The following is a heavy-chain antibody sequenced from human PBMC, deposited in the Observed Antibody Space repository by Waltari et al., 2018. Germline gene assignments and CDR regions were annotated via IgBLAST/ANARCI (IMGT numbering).Heavy chain of an antibody. J-gene: IGHJ3*01. CDR1: GGSFGTYA. CDR2: IIPIYGTP. Sequence: QVHLVQSGAEVRKPGSSVRVSCEASGGSFGTYAITWVRLAPGQGREWMAGIIPIYGTPNYAQKLQGRVTIAADESTRTAYMELSSLRSDDTAVYYCAKRIVGGPFDVWGQGTVVTVSS. V-gene: IGHV1-69*12. CDR3: AKRIVGGPFDV. D-gene: IGHD1-26*01.